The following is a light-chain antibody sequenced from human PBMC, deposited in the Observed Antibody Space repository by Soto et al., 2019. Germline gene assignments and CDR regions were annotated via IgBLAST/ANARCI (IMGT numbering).Light chain of an antibody. CDR1: QSVSSY. CDR3: QQRRNWPPT. Sequence: EIVLTQSPATLSLSPGERATLSCRASQSVSSYLAWYQQKPGQAPRLLIYDASNRATGIPARFSGSGSGTDFPLTISSLEPEDSAVYYWQQRRNWPPTFGQGTKLEIK. J-gene: IGKJ2*01. CDR2: DAS. V-gene: IGKV3-11*01.